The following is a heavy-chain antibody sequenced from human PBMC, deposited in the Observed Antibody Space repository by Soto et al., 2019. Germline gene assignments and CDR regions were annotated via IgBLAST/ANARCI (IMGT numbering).Heavy chain of an antibody. J-gene: IGHJ4*02. D-gene: IGHD5-12*01. CDR3: ASTYQREYSGYGFDY. Sequence: PSETLSLTCAVSGGSISSSSYYWGWIRQPPGKGLEWIGSIYYSGSTYYNPSLKSRVTIPVDTSKNQFSLKLSSVTAADTAVYYCASTYQREYSGYGFDYWGQGTLVTVSS. V-gene: IGHV4-39*01. CDR1: GGSISSSSYY. CDR2: IYYSGST.